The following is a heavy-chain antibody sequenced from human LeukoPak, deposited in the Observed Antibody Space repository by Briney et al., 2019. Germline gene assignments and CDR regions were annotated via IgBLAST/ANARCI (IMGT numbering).Heavy chain of an antibody. CDR2: ISGSGGST. CDR1: GFTFSSYA. CDR3: ALGGGRFGELYGY. J-gene: IGHJ4*02. Sequence: GGSLRLSCAASGFTFSSYAMSRVRQAPGKGLEWVSAISGSGGSTYYADSVKGRFTISRDNSKNTLYLQMNSLRAEDTAVYYCALGGGRFGELYGYWGQGTLVTVSS. D-gene: IGHD3-10*01. V-gene: IGHV3-23*01.